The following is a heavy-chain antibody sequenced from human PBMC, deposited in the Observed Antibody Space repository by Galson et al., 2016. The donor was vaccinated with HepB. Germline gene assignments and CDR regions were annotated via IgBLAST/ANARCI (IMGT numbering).Heavy chain of an antibody. D-gene: IGHD3-3*01. J-gene: IGHJ4*02. V-gene: IGHV1-46*01. CDR2: INPSGGST. Sequence: SVKVSCKASGYTFTSYYMHWVRQAPGQGLEWMGIINPSGGSTSYAQKFQGRLTMTRDTSTSTVYMELSSLRSEDTAVYYCAKGVSNYDFWSGPLDYWGQGTLVTVSS. CDR1: GYTFTSYY. CDR3: AKGVSNYDFWSGPLDY.